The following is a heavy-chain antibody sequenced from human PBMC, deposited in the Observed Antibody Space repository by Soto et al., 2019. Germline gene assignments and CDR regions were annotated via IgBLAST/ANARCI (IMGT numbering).Heavy chain of an antibody. V-gene: IGHV4-31*03. CDR1: GGSISSGGYY. CDR2: IYYSGST. J-gene: IGHJ6*02. Sequence: QVQLQESGPGLVKPSQTLSLTCTVSGGSISSGGYYWSWIRQHPGKGLEWIGYIYYSGSTYYNPSLKSRVTIXAXTXQNQFSLKLSSVTAADTAVYYCARVCGGDCHYGMDVWGQGTTVTVSS. D-gene: IGHD2-21*02. CDR3: ARVCGGDCHYGMDV.